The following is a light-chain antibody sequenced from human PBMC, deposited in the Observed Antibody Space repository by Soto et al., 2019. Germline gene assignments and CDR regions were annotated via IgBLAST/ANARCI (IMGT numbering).Light chain of an antibody. V-gene: IGKV3-20*01. CDR1: QSVSSSY. CDR3: QQYGSSSST. Sequence: SPGTLSLSPGERATLSCRASQSVSSSYLAWYQQKPGQAPRLLIYGASSRATGIPDRFSGSGSGTDFTLTISRLEPEDFAAYYCQQYGSSSSTLGQGTLLEIK. CDR2: GAS. J-gene: IGKJ5*01.